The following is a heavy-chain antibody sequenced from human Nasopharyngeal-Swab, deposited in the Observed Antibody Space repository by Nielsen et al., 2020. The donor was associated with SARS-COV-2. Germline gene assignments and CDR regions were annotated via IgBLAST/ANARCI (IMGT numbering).Heavy chain of an antibody. V-gene: IGHV3-23*01. CDR2: ISGSGGST. J-gene: IGHJ4*02. CDR1: GFTFSNHA. CDR3: AKDLGARGFDY. D-gene: IGHD3-10*01. Sequence: GESLKISCAASGFTFSNHAMSWVRQAPGKGLEWVSAISGSGGSTYYADSVKGRFTISRDNSKNTLYLQMNSLRAEDTAVYYCAKDLGARGFDYWGQGTLVTVSS.